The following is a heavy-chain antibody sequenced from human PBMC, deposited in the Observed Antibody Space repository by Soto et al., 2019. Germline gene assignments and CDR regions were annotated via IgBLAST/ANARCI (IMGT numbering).Heavy chain of an antibody. D-gene: IGHD2-2*03. Sequence: SVKVYCKASAGTLSSYAISWLRQAPGQGLEWMGGIIPIFGTANYAQKFQGRVTITADESTSTAYMELSSLRSDDTAVYYCARDGLDIVVVPAPAQGAFDIWGQGTMVTVSS. CDR1: AGTLSSYA. CDR2: IIPIFGTA. CDR3: ARDGLDIVVVPAPAQGAFDI. J-gene: IGHJ3*02. V-gene: IGHV1-69*13.